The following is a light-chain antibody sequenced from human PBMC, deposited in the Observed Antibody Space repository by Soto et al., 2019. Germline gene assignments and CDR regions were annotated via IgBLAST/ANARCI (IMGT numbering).Light chain of an antibody. CDR3: AAWEDSLNGEV. CDR2: YDD. Sequence: QSVLTQPPSVSEAPRQRVTISCSGSSSNIGNNAVNWYQQLPGKAPKLLIYYDDLLPSGVSDRFSGSKSGTSASLAISGRRSEDEADYYCAAWEDSLNGEVFGGGTKLTVL. V-gene: IGLV1-36*01. CDR1: SSNIGNNA. J-gene: IGLJ2*01.